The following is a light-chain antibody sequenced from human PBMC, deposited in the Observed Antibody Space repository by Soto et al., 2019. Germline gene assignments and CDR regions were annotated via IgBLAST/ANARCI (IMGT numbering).Light chain of an antibody. CDR3: QQSYSTPPT. J-gene: IGKJ4*01. CDR2: AAS. V-gene: IGKV1-39*01. CDR1: QSISSY. Sequence: DIQMTQSPSSLSASVGDRVTITCRASQSISSYLNWYQQKPGKAPKLLIYAASKLQSGVPSRFSGSVSGTDITLTICSLQPEDFATYYCQQSYSTPPTCGVGTKVEIK.